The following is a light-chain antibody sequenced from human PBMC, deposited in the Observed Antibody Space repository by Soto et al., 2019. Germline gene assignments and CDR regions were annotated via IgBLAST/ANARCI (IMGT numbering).Light chain of an antibody. Sequence: QSALTQPASVSGSPGQSITISCTGTSSDVGGYKYVSWYQQHPGKTPKLIIYEVSNRPSGVSNRFSGSKSGNTASLTISGLQAEDEADYYCTSYTSSATGVFGGGTKVTV. CDR1: SSDVGGYKY. CDR2: EVS. CDR3: TSYTSSATGV. J-gene: IGLJ2*01. V-gene: IGLV2-14*01.